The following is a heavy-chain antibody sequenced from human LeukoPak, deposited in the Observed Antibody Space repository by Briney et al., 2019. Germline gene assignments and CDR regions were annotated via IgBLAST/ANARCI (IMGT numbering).Heavy chain of an antibody. CDR3: AKVNVLLWFGELLT. CDR2: INGNGANT. Sequence: GGSLRLSCAASGFTFSSYDMSWVRQAPGKGLEWVSAINGNGANTYYADSVKGRFTISRDNSKNTLYLQMNSLRAEDTAAYYCAKVNVLLWFGELLTWGQGTLVTVSS. V-gene: IGHV3-23*01. CDR1: GFTFSSYD. J-gene: IGHJ5*02. D-gene: IGHD3-10*01.